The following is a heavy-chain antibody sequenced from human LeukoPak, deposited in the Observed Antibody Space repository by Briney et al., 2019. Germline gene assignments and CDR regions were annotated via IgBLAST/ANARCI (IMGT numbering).Heavy chain of an antibody. V-gene: IGHV3-33*01. CDR3: ARDPDAEMATPRGAFDT. D-gene: IGHD5-24*01. J-gene: IGHJ3*02. CDR1: GFIFSNFG. CDR2: IWYDGSNY. Sequence: HPGGSLRLSCAASGFIFSNFGMHWVRQAPGKGLEWVAVIWYDGSNYYHLDSVKGRFTISRDNPKNTLYLHMNSLRVEDTAVYYCARDPDAEMATPRGAFDTWGQGTLVTVSS.